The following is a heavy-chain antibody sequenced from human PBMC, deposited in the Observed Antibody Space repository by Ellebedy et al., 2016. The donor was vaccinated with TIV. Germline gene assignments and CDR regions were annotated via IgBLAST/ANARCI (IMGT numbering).Heavy chain of an antibody. V-gene: IGHV3-49*03. CDR3: TRDPGYSYGHLYYFDY. CDR1: GFTFGDYA. J-gene: IGHJ4*02. D-gene: IGHD5-18*01. Sequence: GESLKISCTASGFTFGDYAMSWFRQAPGKGLEWVGFIRSKAYGGTTEYAASVKGRFTISRDDSKSIAYLQMNSLKTEDTAVYYCTRDPGYSYGHLYYFDYWGQGTLVTVSS. CDR2: IRSKAYGGTT.